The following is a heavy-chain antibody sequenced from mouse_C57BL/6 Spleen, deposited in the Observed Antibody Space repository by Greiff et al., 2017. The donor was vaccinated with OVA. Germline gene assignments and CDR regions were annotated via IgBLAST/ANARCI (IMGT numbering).Heavy chain of an antibody. CDR1: GFTFSDYY. CDR2: INYDGSST. Sequence: EVNVVESEGGLVQPGSSMKLSCTASGFTFSDYYMAWVRQVPEKGLEWVANINYDGSSTYYLDSLKSRFIISRDNAKNILYLQMSSLKSEDTATYYCAREGDRYFDVWGTGTTVTVSS. J-gene: IGHJ1*03. V-gene: IGHV5-16*01. CDR3: AREGDRYFDV.